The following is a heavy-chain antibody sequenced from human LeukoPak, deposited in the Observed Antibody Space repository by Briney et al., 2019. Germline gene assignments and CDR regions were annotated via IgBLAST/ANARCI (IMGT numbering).Heavy chain of an antibody. Sequence: SETLSLTCTVSGGSISSYYWSWVRQPPGKGLEWVGYIYYSGSTNYNPSLKSRVTISVDTSKNQFSLKLSSVTAADTAVYYCARGEYYFDYWGQGTLVTVSS. J-gene: IGHJ4*02. CDR1: GGSISSYY. D-gene: IGHD3-10*01. CDR2: IYYSGST. V-gene: IGHV4-59*01. CDR3: ARGEYYFDY.